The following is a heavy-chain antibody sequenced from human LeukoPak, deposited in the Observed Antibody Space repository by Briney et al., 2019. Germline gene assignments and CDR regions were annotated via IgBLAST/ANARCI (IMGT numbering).Heavy chain of an antibody. V-gene: IGHV3-23*01. D-gene: IGHD4-17*01. CDR3: ARAPGGFHGDYSPIAY. Sequence: PGGSLRLSCAASGFTFSSYAMSWVRQAPGKGLEWVSAISGSGGSTYYADSVKGRFTISRDNSQNTLYLQMNSLRADETAIYYCARAPGGFHGDYSPIAYWGQGTLVTVSS. CDR2: ISGSGGST. J-gene: IGHJ4*02. CDR1: GFTFSSYA.